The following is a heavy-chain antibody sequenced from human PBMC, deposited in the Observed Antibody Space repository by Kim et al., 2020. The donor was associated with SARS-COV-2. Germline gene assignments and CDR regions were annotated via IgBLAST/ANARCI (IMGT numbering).Heavy chain of an antibody. CDR3: ARAGSDYYDSSGYGFYEA. J-gene: IGHJ5*02. CDR2: IIPIFGTA. CDR1: GGTFSSYA. V-gene: IGHV1-69*13. Sequence: SVKVSCKASGGTFSSYAISWVRQAPGQGLEWMGGIIPIFGTANYAQKFQGRVTITADESTSTAYMELSSLRSEDTAVYYCARAGSDYYDSSGYGFYEAWGQGTLVTVSS. D-gene: IGHD3-22*01.